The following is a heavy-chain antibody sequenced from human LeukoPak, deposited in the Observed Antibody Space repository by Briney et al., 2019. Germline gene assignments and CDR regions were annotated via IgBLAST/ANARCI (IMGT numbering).Heavy chain of an antibody. CDR3: ARAPTIFGVVTFAWFDP. CDR2: IIPIFGTA. D-gene: IGHD3-3*01. CDR1: GGTFSSYA. J-gene: IGHJ5*02. V-gene: IGHV1-69*05. Sequence: SVKVSCKASGGTFSSYAISWVRQAPGQGLEWMGGIIPIFGTANYAQKFQGRVTITTDESTSTAYMELSGLRSEDTAVYYCARAPTIFGVVTFAWFDPWGQGTLVTVSS.